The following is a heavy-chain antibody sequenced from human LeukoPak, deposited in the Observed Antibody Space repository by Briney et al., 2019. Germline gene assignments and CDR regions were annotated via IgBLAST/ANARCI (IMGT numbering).Heavy chain of an antibody. V-gene: IGHV7-4-1*02. CDR3: ARDGSSSSYYYYYYMDV. Sequence: ASVKVSCKASGYTFTTYAMNWVRQAPGQGLEWMGWINTNTGDPTYAQGFTGRFVFSLDTSVSTTYLQISSLEAEDTAVYYCARDGSSSSYYYYYYMDVWGKGTTVTVSS. D-gene: IGHD6-6*01. CDR1: GYTFTTYA. J-gene: IGHJ6*03. CDR2: INTNTGDP.